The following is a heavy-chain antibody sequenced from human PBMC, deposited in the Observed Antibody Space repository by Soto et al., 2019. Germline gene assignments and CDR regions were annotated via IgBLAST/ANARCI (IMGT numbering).Heavy chain of an antibody. CDR2: INPSGGRT. Sequence: QVQLVQSGAEVKKPGASVKVSCKASGYTFTSYYMHWVRQAPGQGLEWMGIINPSGGRTSYAQKFQGRVTMTRATSTSTVYMELSSMRSEDTAVYYCARGLLRSTVGTIYYFDYWGQGTLVTVSS. V-gene: IGHV1-46*01. D-gene: IGHD4-17*01. CDR1: GYTFTSYY. CDR3: ARGLLRSTVGTIYYFDY. J-gene: IGHJ4*02.